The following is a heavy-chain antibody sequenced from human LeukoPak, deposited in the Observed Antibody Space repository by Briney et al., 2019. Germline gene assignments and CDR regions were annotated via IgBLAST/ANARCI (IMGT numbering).Heavy chain of an antibody. Sequence: PGGSLRLSCAASGFTFSSYAMSWVRQAPGKGLEWVSAISGSGGSTYYADSVKGRFTISGDNSKNTLYLQMNSLRAEDTAVYYCAKVRFPEYSGSSRYYFDYWGQGTLVTVSS. D-gene: IGHD1-26*01. V-gene: IGHV3-23*01. CDR3: AKVRFPEYSGSSRYYFDY. J-gene: IGHJ4*02. CDR1: GFTFSSYA. CDR2: ISGSGGST.